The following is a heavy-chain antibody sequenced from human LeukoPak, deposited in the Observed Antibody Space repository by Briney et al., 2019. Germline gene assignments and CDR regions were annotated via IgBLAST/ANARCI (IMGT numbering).Heavy chain of an antibody. Sequence: SSETLSLTCTVSGGSISSGGYYWSWIRQPPGKGLEWIGYIYHSGSTYYNPSLKSRVTISVDRSKNQFSLKLSSVTAADTAVYYCAREGGYDFWSALVWGQGTLVTVSS. J-gene: IGHJ4*02. V-gene: IGHV4-30-2*01. CDR2: IYHSGST. CDR3: AREGGYDFWSALV. D-gene: IGHD3-3*01. CDR1: GGSISSGGYY.